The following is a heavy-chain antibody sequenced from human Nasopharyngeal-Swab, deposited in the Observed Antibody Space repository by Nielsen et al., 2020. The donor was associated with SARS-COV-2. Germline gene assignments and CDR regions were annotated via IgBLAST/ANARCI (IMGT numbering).Heavy chain of an antibody. D-gene: IGHD4-17*01. CDR2: INPPSRGT. CDR1: GYTLTGYY. Sequence: ASVKVSCKASGYTLTGYYMHWVRQAPGQGLEWMGWINPPSRGTKYAQKFQGRVTMNSDTSINTAYMELRRLRSDDTAVYYCARDDYGDYGYFGHWGQGTLVTVSS. J-gene: IGHJ4*02. CDR3: ARDDYGDYGYFGH. V-gene: IGHV1-2*02.